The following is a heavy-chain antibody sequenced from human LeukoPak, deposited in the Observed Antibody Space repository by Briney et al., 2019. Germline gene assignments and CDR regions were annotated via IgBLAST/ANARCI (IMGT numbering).Heavy chain of an antibody. J-gene: IGHJ3*02. CDR1: GDSVSSNSAA. Sequence: SQTLSLTCAISGDSVSSNSAAWNWIRPSPSRGLEWLGRTYYRSKCYNDYAVSVKSRITINPDTSKNQFSLQLNSVTPEDTAVYYCARDLVEMATIEGGTNAFDIWGQGTMVTVSS. D-gene: IGHD5-24*01. CDR2: TYYRSKCYN. V-gene: IGHV6-1*01. CDR3: ARDLVEMATIEGGTNAFDI.